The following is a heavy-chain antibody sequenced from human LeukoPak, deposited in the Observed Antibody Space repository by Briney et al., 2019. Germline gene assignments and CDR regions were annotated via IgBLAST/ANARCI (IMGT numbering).Heavy chain of an antibody. CDR1: GFTFSSYS. V-gene: IGHV3-21*06. CDR3: ARSLGGGVEMATVRLFDY. D-gene: IGHD5-24*01. Sequence: GGSLRLSCAASGFTFSSYSMNWVRQAPGKGLEWVSSISTSSTYMSYTDSVKGRFTISRDNAKNSLYLQMNSLRAEDTAVYYCARSLGGGVEMATVRLFDYWGQGTLVTVSS. J-gene: IGHJ4*02. CDR2: ISTSSTYM.